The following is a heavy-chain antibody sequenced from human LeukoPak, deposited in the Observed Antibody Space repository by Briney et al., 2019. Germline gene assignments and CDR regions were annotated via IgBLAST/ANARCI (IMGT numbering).Heavy chain of an antibody. CDR2: IYPGDSDT. V-gene: IGHV5-51*01. CDR1: GYIFTNYW. Sequence: GESLKISCKGSGYIFTNYWIAWVRQMPGKGLEWMGTIYPGDSDTRYSPPFQGQITISDEKSISTAHLQWSSLKASDTAMYYCARRVERGSGYDYWGQGTLVTVSS. J-gene: IGHJ4*02. D-gene: IGHD6-19*01. CDR3: ARRVERGSGYDY.